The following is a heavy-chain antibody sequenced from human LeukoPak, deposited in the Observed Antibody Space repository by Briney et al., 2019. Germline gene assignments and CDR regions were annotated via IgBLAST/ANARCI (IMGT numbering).Heavy chain of an antibody. V-gene: IGHV3-23*01. CDR1: GFTFISYA. D-gene: IGHD5-18*01. CDR3: ARAGVGYPDYFDY. J-gene: IGHJ4*02. Sequence: GGSLRLSCAASGFTFISYAMSWVRQAPGKGLEWVSSISGSGGRTSYADSVQGRFTISRDNSRNTLYLELNSLRAEDTALYYCARAGVGYPDYFDYWGQGTLVTVSS. CDR2: ISGSGGRT.